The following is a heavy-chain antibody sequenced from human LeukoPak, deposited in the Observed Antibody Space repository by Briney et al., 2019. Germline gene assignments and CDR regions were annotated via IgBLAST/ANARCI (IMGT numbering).Heavy chain of an antibody. Sequence: ASVNLSCKASGYTFTSYGIGWVRQAPGQGLEWMGWISAYNGNTNYSQKVQGKVTMTTDTSTSTAYMELRSLRSDDTAVYYCAREGTYYYDSSGSNFDFWGQGTLVTVSS. V-gene: IGHV1-18*01. J-gene: IGHJ4*02. CDR2: ISAYNGNT. D-gene: IGHD3-22*01. CDR3: AREGTYYYDSSGSNFDF. CDR1: GYTFTSYG.